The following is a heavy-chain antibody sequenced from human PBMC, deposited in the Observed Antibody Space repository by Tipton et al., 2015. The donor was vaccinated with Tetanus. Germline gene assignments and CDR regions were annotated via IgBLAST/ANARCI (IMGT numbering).Heavy chain of an antibody. D-gene: IGHD2-8*02. CDR1: GASVRGGDYQ. J-gene: IGHJ1*01. CDR3: AGVTAQRTELYFEH. Sequence: TLSLTCTVSGASVRGGDYQWNWIRQPPGKGLEWVGYVYYTGDTNYNPSLKSRVTISMDRSENQISLKMTSVTAADTAVYYCAGVTAQRTELYFEHWGQGTQVTVSS. V-gene: IGHV4-61*08. CDR2: VYYTGDT.